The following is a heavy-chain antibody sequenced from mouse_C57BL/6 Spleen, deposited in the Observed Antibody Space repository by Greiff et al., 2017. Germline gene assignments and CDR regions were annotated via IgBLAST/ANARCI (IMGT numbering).Heavy chain of an antibody. Sequence: EVKLVESGEGLVKPGGSLKLSCAASGFTFSSYAMSWVRQTPEKRLEWVAYISSGGDYIYYADTVKGRFTISRDNARNTLYLQMSSLKSEDTAMYYCTREGAYYYGPWFAYWGQGTLVTVSA. CDR1: GFTFSSYA. D-gene: IGHD1-1*01. CDR3: TREGAYYYGPWFAY. CDR2: ISSGGDYI. V-gene: IGHV5-9-1*02. J-gene: IGHJ3*01.